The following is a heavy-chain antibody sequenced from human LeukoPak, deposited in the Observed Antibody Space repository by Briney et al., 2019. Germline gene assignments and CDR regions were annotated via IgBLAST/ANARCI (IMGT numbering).Heavy chain of an antibody. J-gene: IGHJ4*02. V-gene: IGHV3-23*01. Sequence: GGSLRLSCAVSGITLSNYGMSWVRQAPGKGLEWVAGISGSGDGTSYADSVKGRFTISRDNAKNTLFLQMNSLRVEDTAVYFCAKRGVVIRVFLVGFHKEAYYFESWGQGAQVTVSS. D-gene: IGHD3-3*01. CDR2: ISGSGDGT. CDR3: AKRGVVIRVFLVGFHKEAYYFES. CDR1: GITLSNYG.